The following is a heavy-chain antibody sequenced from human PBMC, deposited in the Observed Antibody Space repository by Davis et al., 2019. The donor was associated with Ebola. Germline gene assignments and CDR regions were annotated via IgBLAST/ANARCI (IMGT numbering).Heavy chain of an antibody. CDR3: ARDTGMVREYYFDY. J-gene: IGHJ4*02. Sequence: ASVKVSCKASGYTFTSYSISWVRQAPGQGLEWMGWTSAYNGNTNYAQKLQGRVTMTTDTSTSTAYMELRSLRSDDTAVYYCARDTGMVREYYFDYWGQGTLVTVSS. D-gene: IGHD3-10*01. CDR2: TSAYNGNT. V-gene: IGHV1-18*04. CDR1: GYTFTSYS.